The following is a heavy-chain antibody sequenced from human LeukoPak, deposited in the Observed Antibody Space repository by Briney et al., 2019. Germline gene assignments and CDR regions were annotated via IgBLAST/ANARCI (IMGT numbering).Heavy chain of an antibody. CDR3: ARPPKWELRTFDI. J-gene: IGHJ3*02. CDR2: IKQDGSEK. Sequence: GGSLRFSCAASGFTFSYSWMGWVRQAPGKGLEWVANIKQDGSEKYYVDSVKGRFTISRDNAKNSLYLQMNSLRGEDTAVYYCARPPKWELRTFDIWGQGTVVTVSS. V-gene: IGHV3-7*01. CDR1: GFTFSYSW. D-gene: IGHD1-26*01.